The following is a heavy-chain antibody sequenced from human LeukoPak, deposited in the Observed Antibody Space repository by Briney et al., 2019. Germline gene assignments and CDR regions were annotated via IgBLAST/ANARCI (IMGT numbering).Heavy chain of an antibody. CDR2: IYYSGST. CDR3: PYEYYDSSGPRDY. V-gene: IGHV4-39*07. J-gene: IGHJ4*02. D-gene: IGHD3-22*01. Sequence: SETLSLTCTVSGGSISSSSYYWGWIRQPPGKGLEWIGSIYYSGSTYYNPSLKSRVTISVDTSKNQFSLKLSPVTAADTAVYYCPYEYYDSSGPRDYWGQGTLVTVSS. CDR1: GGSISSSSYY.